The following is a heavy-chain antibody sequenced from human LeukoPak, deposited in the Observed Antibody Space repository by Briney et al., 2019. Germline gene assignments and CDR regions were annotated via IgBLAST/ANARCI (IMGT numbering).Heavy chain of an antibody. D-gene: IGHD5/OR15-5a*01. CDR1: GYTFTNYY. J-gene: IGHJ4*02. CDR2: INPNSGGT. V-gene: IGHV1-2*02. Sequence: ASVKVSCTASGYTFTNYYIHWVRQAPGQGLEWMGWINPNSGGTNYAQKFQGRVTMTRDTSISTAYMELSRLRSDDTAVYYCARAVYPAYYFDYWGQGTLVTVSS. CDR3: ARAVYPAYYFDY.